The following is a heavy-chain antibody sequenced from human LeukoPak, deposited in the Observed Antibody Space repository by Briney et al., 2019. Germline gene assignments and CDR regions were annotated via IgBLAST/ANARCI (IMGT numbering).Heavy chain of an antibody. D-gene: IGHD3-22*01. V-gene: IGHV1-46*01. CDR2: INPSGGST. CDR1: GYTFTSYY. Sequence: ASVKVSCKASGYTFTSYYMHWVRQAPGQGLEWMGIINPSGGSTSYAQKFQGRVTMTRDTSTSTVYMELSSLRSEDTAVYYCARDQAGYYDSSGLFDYWRQGTLVTVSS. CDR3: ARDQAGYYDSSGLFDY. J-gene: IGHJ4*02.